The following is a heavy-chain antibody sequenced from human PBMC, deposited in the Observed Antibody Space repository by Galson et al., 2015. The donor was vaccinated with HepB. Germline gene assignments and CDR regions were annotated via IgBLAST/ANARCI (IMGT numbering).Heavy chain of an antibody. V-gene: IGHV3-15*01. CDR1: GFTFSNAW. Sequence: SLRLSCAASGFTFSNAWMTWVRQAPGKGLEWVGRIKSKNDGGTTDYAAPVKGRFTISRDDSKDTLYLQMNSLKTEDTAVYFCVTRNCISTSCHGYWGQGTLVTVS. D-gene: IGHD2-2*01. CDR2: IKSKNDGGTT. J-gene: IGHJ4*02. CDR3: VTRNCISTSCHGY.